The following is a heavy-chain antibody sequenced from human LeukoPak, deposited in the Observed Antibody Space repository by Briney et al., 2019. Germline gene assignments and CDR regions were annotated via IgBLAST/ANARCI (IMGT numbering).Heavy chain of an antibody. D-gene: IGHD6-13*01. Sequence: GGSLRLSCAASGFTFSSYWMSWVRQAPGKGLEWVANIKQDGSEKYYVDSVKGRFTISRDNAKNSLYLQMSSLRAEDTAVYYCARGEYSSSWYFDPWGQGTLVTVSS. J-gene: IGHJ5*02. V-gene: IGHV3-7*01. CDR2: IKQDGSEK. CDR1: GFTFSSYW. CDR3: ARGEYSSSWYFDP.